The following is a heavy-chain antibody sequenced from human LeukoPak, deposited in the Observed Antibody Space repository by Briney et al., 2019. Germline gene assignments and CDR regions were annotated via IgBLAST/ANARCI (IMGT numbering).Heavy chain of an antibody. CDR1: RFPFSNYS. D-gene: IGHD3-22*01. V-gene: IGHV3-21*01. J-gene: IGHJ4*02. CDR3: ARAQGGYYDSSGYDY. Sequence: GALGLSFAASRFPFSNYSMNWVRQAPGKGLEWVSSITSSSTYIYYADSVEGRFTISRDNAKNSLYLQMNSLRAEDTAVYYCARAQGGYYDSSGYDYWGQGTLVTVSS. CDR2: ITSSSTYI.